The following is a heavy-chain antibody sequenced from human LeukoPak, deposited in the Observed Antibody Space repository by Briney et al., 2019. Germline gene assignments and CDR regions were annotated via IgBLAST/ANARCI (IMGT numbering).Heavy chain of an antibody. V-gene: IGHV3-48*01. J-gene: IGHJ4*02. Sequence: GGSLRLSCAASGFIFSSYSINWVRQAPGKGLEWVSYISTTGSTIYYADSVEGRFTISRDNAKNSLYLQMNSLRAEDTAVYYCARFDYPGGGYWGQGTLVTVSS. CDR1: GFIFSSYS. CDR2: ISTTGSTI. D-gene: IGHD5-12*01. CDR3: ARFDYPGGGY.